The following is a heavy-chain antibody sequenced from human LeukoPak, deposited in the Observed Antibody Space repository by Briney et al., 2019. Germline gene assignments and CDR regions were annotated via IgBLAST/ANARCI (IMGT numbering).Heavy chain of an antibody. V-gene: IGHV3-23*01. CDR3: AREHWDFDY. CDR1: GFIFSNYA. D-gene: IGHD7-27*01. Sequence: GGSLRLSCAASGFIFSNYAITWIRQAPGKGLEWVSEISGSGESTYYGDSVKGRFTISRDNSKNTLYLEMNSLRAGDTAIYYCAREHWDFDYWGQGTLVTVSS. CDR2: ISGSGEST. J-gene: IGHJ4*02.